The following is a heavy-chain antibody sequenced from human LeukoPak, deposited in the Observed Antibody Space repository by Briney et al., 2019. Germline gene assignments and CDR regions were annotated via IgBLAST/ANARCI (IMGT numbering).Heavy chain of an antibody. J-gene: IGHJ3*02. CDR2: IYHSGCT. D-gene: IGHD3-16*01. V-gene: IGHV4-30-2*01. CDR3: ARADLGAFDI. Sequence: SETLSLTCAVSGGSISSGGYSWSWIRQPPGKGLEWIGYIYHSGCTYYNPSLKSRVTISVDRSKNQFSLKLSSVTAADTAVYYCARADLGAFDIWGQGTMVTVSS. CDR1: GGSISSGGYS.